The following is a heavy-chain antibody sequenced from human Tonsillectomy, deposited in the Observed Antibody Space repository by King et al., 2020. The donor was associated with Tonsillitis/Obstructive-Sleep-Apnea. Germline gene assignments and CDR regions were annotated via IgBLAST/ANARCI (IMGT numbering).Heavy chain of an antibody. Sequence: QLQESGPGLVKPSETLSLTCTVSGGSISSYYWSWIRQPPGKGLDWIGYIYYSGSTNYNPSLKSRVTISVDTSKNRFSLKVISVTAADTAVYYCAREVVDYYASGRSMDVWGKGTTVTVSS. CDR1: GGSISSYY. D-gene: IGHD3-10*01. V-gene: IGHV4-59*01. CDR3: AREVVDYYASGRSMDV. J-gene: IGHJ6*03. CDR2: IYYSGST.